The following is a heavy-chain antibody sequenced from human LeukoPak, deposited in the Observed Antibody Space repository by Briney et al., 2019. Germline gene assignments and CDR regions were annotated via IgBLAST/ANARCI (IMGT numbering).Heavy chain of an antibody. CDR3: ARNPFGY. CDR1: AFIFSGHW. Sequence: GGSLRLSCEASAFIFSGHWLNWVRQTPGKGLEWVAVISYDGSNKYYADSVKGRFTISRDNSKNTLYLQMNSLRAEDTAVYYCARNPFGYWGQGTLVTVSS. V-gene: IGHV3-30-3*01. CDR2: ISYDGSNK. J-gene: IGHJ4*02.